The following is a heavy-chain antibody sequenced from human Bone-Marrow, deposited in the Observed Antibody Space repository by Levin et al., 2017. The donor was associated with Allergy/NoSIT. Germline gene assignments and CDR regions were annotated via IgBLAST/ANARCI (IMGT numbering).Heavy chain of an antibody. D-gene: IGHD6-13*01. CDR2: MFAGGAA. CDR3: ARDETFNSWHTGWFDP. V-gene: IGHV4-61*02. CDR1: GGSINNTNHY. J-gene: IGHJ5*02. Sequence: LRLSCTVSGGSINNTNHYWSWIRQPAGKGLEWIGRMFAGGAATYNRSLRSRVTISIDTSKNQFSLKLTSVTAVDTAVYYCARDETFNSWHTGWFDPWGQGTLVTVSS.